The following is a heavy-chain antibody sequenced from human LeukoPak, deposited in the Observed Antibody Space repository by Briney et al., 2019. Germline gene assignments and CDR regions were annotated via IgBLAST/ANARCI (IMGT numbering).Heavy chain of an antibody. CDR1: GYTFTSYG. D-gene: IGHD3-9*01. V-gene: IGHV1-18*01. Sequence: EASVKVSCKASGYTFTSYGISWVRQAPGQGLEWMGWISAYNGNTNYAQKLQGRVTMTTDTSTSTAYMELRSLRSDDTAVYYCARDRGRLRYFDWLSWFDPWGQGTLVTVSS. J-gene: IGHJ5*02. CDR3: ARDRGRLRYFDWLSWFDP. CDR2: ISAYNGNT.